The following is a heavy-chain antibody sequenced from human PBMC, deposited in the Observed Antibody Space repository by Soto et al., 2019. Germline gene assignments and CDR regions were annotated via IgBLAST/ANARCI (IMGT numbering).Heavy chain of an antibody. CDR2: INPSGGST. D-gene: IGHD3-10*01. CDR3: ARMWTNGSGSKKDQNYYYYYGMDV. J-gene: IGHJ6*02. Sequence: ASVKVSCKTSGCTFTSYYMHWVRQAPGQGLEWMGIINPSGGSTSYAQKFQGRVTMTRDTSTSTVYMELSSLRSEDTAVYYCARMWTNGSGSKKDQNYYYYYGMDVWGQGTTVTVS. CDR1: GCTFTSYY. V-gene: IGHV1-46*01.